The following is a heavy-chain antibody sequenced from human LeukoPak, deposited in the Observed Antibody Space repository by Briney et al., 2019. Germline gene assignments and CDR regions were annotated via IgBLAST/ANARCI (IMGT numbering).Heavy chain of an antibody. D-gene: IGHD3-9*01. CDR2: MNPNSGNT. Sequence: ASVKVSCKASVYTFTSYDINWVRQATGQGLEWMGWMNPNSGNTGYAQKFQGRVTMTRNTSISTAYMELSSLRSEDTAVYYCARTVLRYFRKPWGYWGQGTLVTVSS. CDR1: VYTFTSYD. J-gene: IGHJ4*02. CDR3: ARTVLRYFRKPWGY. V-gene: IGHV1-8*01.